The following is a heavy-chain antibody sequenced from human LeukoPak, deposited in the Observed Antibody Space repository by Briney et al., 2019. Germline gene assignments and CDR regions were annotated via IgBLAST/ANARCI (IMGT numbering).Heavy chain of an antibody. CDR3: AKYPAFGGVYFDY. V-gene: IGHV3-23*01. Sequence: GGSLRLSCAASGFTFSSYGMSWVRQAPGKGLEWVSAISGSGGSTYYADSVKGRFTISRDNSKNTLYLQMNSLRAEDTAVYYCAKYPAFGGVYFDYWGQGTLVTVSS. CDR2: ISGSGGST. CDR1: GFTFSSYG. J-gene: IGHJ4*02. D-gene: IGHD3-16*01.